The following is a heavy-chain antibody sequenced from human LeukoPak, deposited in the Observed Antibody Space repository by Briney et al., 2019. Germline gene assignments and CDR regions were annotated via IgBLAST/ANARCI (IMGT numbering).Heavy chain of an antibody. D-gene: IGHD3-22*01. V-gene: IGHV3-23*01. CDR3: AKVLLSRGSSGLGDFDY. Sequence: GGSLRLSCAASEFYWMRWVRQAPGKGLVWVSAISGSGGSTYYADSVKGRFTISRDNSKNTLYLQMNSLRAEDTAVYYCAKVLLSRGSSGLGDFDYWGQGTLVTVSS. CDR2: ISGSGGST. CDR1: EFYW. J-gene: IGHJ4*02.